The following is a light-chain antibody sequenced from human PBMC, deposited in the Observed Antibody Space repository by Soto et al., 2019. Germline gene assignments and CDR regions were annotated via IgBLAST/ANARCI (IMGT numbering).Light chain of an antibody. J-gene: IGKJ2*01. CDR3: QQYNNWPPPYT. V-gene: IGKV3-15*01. Sequence: EIVMTQSPATLSVSPGERATLSCRASQSVSSNLAWYQQKPGQAPRLLIYGASTRATGIPARFSGSGSGTXXXXXXXXXXXEDFAVYYCQQYNNWPPPYTFGQGTKLEIK. CDR2: GAS. CDR1: QSVSSN.